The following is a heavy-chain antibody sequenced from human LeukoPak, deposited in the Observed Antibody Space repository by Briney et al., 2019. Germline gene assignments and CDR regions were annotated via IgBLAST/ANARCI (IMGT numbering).Heavy chain of an antibody. D-gene: IGHD1-1*01. CDR1: GFTLRTYW. CDR3: ARVKSGTTVDDY. J-gene: IGHJ4*02. CDR2: IKPDGSAK. V-gene: IGHV3-7*05. Sequence: PGGSLRLSCAASGFTLRTYWMSWVRQAPGKGLEWVANIKPDGSAKFYVDSVKGRFTISRDNAENSLYLQMNGLRAEDTAVYYCARVKSGTTVDDYWGQGTLVTVSS.